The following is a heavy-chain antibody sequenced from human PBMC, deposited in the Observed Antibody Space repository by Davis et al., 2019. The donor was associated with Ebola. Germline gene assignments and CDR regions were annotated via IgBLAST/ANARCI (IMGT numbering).Heavy chain of an antibody. V-gene: IGHV5-51*01. Sequence: KVSCKGSGYSFTSYWIGWVRQMPGKGLEWMGIIYPGDSDTRYSPSFQGQVTISADKSISTAYLQWSSLKASDTAMYYCARQPLNFEWGYYYGMDVWGQGTTVTVSS. CDR2: IYPGDSDT. CDR1: GYSFTSYW. J-gene: IGHJ6*02. CDR3: ARQPLNFEWGYYYGMDV. D-gene: IGHD3-9*01.